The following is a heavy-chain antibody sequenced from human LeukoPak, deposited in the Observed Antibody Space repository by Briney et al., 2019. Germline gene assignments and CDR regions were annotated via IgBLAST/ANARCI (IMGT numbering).Heavy chain of an antibody. CDR3: AAEPDSSSWYGDGFDP. Sequence: SGGSLRLSCAASGFTFSRYTMNWVRQAPGKGLEWVSSISGSSTYIYYADSVKGRFTISRNNAKNSLYLQMNSLRAEDTAVYYCAAEPDSSSWYGDGFDPWGQGTLVTVSS. D-gene: IGHD6-13*01. V-gene: IGHV3-21*01. CDR2: ISGSSTYI. J-gene: IGHJ5*02. CDR1: GFTFSRYT.